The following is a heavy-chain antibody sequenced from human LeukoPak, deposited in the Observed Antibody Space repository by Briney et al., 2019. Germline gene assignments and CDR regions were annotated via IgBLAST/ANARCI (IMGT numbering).Heavy chain of an antibody. D-gene: IGHD1-14*01. CDR2: ISTNTTTI. J-gene: IGHJ4*02. V-gene: IGHV3-48*01. CDR1: GFTFKFYS. Sequence: GGSLRLSCAASGFTFKFYSMNWVRQAPGKGLEWVSYISTNTTTIYYADSVKGRFTISRDNAKNSLYLQMNSLRVEDTAVYYCARDRGRNSFDYWGQGTLVSVSS. CDR3: ARDRGRNSFDY.